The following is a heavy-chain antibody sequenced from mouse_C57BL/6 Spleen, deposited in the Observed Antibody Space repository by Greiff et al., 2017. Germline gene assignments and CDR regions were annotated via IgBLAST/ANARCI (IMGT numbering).Heavy chain of an antibody. CDR3: ASPHYYGSSYYAMDY. D-gene: IGHD1-1*01. CDR1: GYTFTSYW. Sequence: QVQLQQPGAELVMPGASVKLSCKASGYTFTSYWMHWVKQSPGQGLEWIGEIDPSDSYTNYNQKFKGKSTLTVDKSSSTAYMQLSSLTSEDSAVYYCASPHYYGSSYYAMDYWGQGTSVTVSS. CDR2: IDPSDSYT. J-gene: IGHJ4*01. V-gene: IGHV1-69*01.